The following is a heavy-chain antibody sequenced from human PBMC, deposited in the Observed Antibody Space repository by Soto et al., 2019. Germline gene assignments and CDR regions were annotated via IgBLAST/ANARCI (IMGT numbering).Heavy chain of an antibody. CDR1: GGSIGSGGYY. Sequence: SETLSLTCTVSGGSIGSGGYYWSWIRQHPGKGLEWIGYIYYSGSTNYNPSLKSRVTISVDTSKNQFSLKLSSVTAADTAVYYCAARSLRFLEWFGPGENYYYYGMDVWGQGTTVTVSS. CDR3: AARSLRFLEWFGPGENYYYYGMDV. D-gene: IGHD3-3*01. V-gene: IGHV4-61*08. J-gene: IGHJ6*02. CDR2: IYYSGST.